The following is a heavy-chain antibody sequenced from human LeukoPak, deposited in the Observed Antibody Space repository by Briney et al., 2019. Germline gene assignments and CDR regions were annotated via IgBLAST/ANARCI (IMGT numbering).Heavy chain of an antibody. Sequence: GXSLRXXCAGSGFTFSTYGMHWVRQAPGKGLEGVAFIRYDGRNKYYADSVKGRFTISRDNAKNSLYLQMNRLRAEDTAVYYCAXXAVXDNYYYYYMDVWGKGTTVTISS. J-gene: IGHJ6*03. CDR3: AXXAVXDNYYYYYMDV. CDR2: IRYDGRNK. CDR1: GFTFSTYG. D-gene: IGHD6-19*01. V-gene: IGHV3-30*02.